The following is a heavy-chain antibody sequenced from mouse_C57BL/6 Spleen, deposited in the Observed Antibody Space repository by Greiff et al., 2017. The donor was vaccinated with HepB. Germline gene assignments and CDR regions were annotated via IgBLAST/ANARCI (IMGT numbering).Heavy chain of an antibody. Sequence: VQLQQSGAELVRPGASVKLSCKASGYTFTDYYINWVKQRPGQGLEWIARIYPGSGNTYYNEKFKGKATLTAETSSSTAYMQLRSLTSEDSAVYVCARGTYYCSSGFAYWGQGTLVTVSA. V-gene: IGHV1-76*01. CDR1: GYTFTDYY. CDR3: ARGTYYCSSGFAY. D-gene: IGHD1-1*01. CDR2: IYPGSGNT. J-gene: IGHJ3*01.